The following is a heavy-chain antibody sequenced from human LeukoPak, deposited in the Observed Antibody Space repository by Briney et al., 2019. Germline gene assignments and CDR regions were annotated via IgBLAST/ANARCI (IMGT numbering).Heavy chain of an antibody. CDR2: ITGSGNGT. D-gene: IGHD3-16*01. J-gene: IGHJ4*02. V-gene: IGHV3-23*01. CDR1: RFTFSSYV. Sequence: GGSLRLSCAASRFTFSSYVMSWVRQAQGKGLEWVSSITGSGNGTFYADSVRGRFTISRDNSKKTVYLQMNSLRVEDTAVYYCANGGGGFWGQGTLVTVSS. CDR3: ANGGGGF.